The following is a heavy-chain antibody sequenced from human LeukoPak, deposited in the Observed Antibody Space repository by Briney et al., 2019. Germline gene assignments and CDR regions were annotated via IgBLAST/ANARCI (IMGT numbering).Heavy chain of an antibody. V-gene: IGHV4-34*01. CDR1: GGSFSGYY. J-gene: IGHJ4*02. CDR2: INHSGST. Sequence: SETLSLTCAVYGGSFSGYYWSWIRQPPGKGLEWIGEINHSGSTNYNPSLKSRVTISVDTSKNQFSLKLSSVTAADTAVYYCARGHPLITMIVVVTSGRYFDYWGQGTLVTVSS. CDR3: ARGHPLITMIVVVTSGRYFDY. D-gene: IGHD3-22*01.